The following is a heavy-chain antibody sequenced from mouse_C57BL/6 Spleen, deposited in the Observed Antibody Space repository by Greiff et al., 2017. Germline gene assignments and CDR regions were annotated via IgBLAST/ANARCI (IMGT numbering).Heavy chain of an antibody. Sequence: VQLQQSDAELVKPGASVKISCKASGYTFTDHTIHWMKQRPEQGLEWIGYINPRSGSTKYNEKFKGKATLTADKSSSTAYMQLSSLTSEYSAVYCGATSDSSGYCAMDVWGKGTSVTVSS. D-gene: IGHD3-2*02. CDR1: GYTFTDHT. V-gene: IGHV1-78*01. J-gene: IGHJ1*03. CDR2: INPRSGST. CDR3: ATSDSSGYCAMDV.